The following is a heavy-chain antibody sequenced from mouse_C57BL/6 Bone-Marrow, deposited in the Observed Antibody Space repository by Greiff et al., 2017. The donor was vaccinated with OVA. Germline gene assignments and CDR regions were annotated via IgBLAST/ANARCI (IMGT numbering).Heavy chain of an antibody. V-gene: IGHV1-18*01. Sequence: VQLQQSGPELVKPGASVKIPCKASGYTFTDYNMDWVKQSHGKSLEWIGDLTPNNGGTIYNQKFKGKATLTVDKSSSTAYMELRSLTSEDTAVYYCARGNWDEDYWGQGTTLTVSS. D-gene: IGHD4-1*01. J-gene: IGHJ2*01. CDR1: GYTFTDYN. CDR2: LTPNNGGT. CDR3: ARGNWDEDY.